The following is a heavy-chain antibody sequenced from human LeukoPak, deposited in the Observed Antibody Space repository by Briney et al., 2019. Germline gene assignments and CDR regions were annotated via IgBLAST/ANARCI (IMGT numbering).Heavy chain of an antibody. V-gene: IGHV3-21*01. CDR1: GFTFSRYT. J-gene: IGHJ6*04. D-gene: IGHD3-10*02. Sequence: GSLRLSCAASGFTFSRYTMNWVRQAPGKGLGWVSSVSSSSSYIYYADSVKGRFTISRDNAKNSLYLQMNSLRAEDTAVYYCAELGITMIGGVWGKGTTVTISS. CDR2: VSSSSSYI. CDR3: AELGITMIGGV.